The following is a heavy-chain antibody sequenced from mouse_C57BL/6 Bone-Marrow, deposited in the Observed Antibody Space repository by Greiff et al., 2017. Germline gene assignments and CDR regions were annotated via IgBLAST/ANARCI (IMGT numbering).Heavy chain of an antibody. Sequence: QVQLQQPGAELVKPGASVKLSCKASGYTFTSYWMHRVKPRPGQGLEWIGMIHPNSGSTNYNEKFKSKATLTVDKSSSTDYMQLSSLTSEDSAVYYCARPLRWYFDVWGTGTTVTVSS. CDR3: ARPLRWYFDV. J-gene: IGHJ1*03. V-gene: IGHV1-64*01. CDR2: IHPNSGST. CDR1: GYTFTSYW. D-gene: IGHD1-1*01.